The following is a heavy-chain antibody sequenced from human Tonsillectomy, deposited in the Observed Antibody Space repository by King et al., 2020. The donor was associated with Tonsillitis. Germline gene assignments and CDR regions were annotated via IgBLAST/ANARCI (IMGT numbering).Heavy chain of an antibody. CDR1: GFTFSSYG. D-gene: IGHD3-10*01. J-gene: IGHJ4*02. Sequence: VQLVESGGGVVQPGKSLRLSCAASGFTFSSYGMHWVRQAPGKGLEWVAVISYDGSNKYYADSVKGRFTISRDNSKNTLFLQMNSLRAEDTAVYYCAKDYYGSRTYFHNCGQGTLVSVSP. V-gene: IGHV3-30*18. CDR2: ISYDGSNK. CDR3: AKDYYGSRTYFHN.